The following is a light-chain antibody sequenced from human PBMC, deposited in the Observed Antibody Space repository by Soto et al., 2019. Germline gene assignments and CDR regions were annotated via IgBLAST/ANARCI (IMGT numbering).Light chain of an antibody. CDR1: SSDIGGHNY. V-gene: IGLV2-14*01. CDR2: EVI. J-gene: IGLJ2*01. CDR3: SSFTSTSTVI. Sequence: QSVLTQPASVSGSFGQSITISCTGTSSDIGGHNYVSWYQLHPGKAPKVLIFEVIKRLSGVSTRFSGSKSGNMASLTISGLRPEDEGDYYCSSFTSTSTVILGGGTKVTV.